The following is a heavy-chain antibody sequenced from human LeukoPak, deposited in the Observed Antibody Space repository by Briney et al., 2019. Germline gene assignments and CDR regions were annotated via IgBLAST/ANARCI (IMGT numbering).Heavy chain of an antibody. CDR2: MKEDESEK. D-gene: IGHD5-12*01. CDR1: GFTFSSYG. CDR3: ARGQPWPHSAYEYRHRTYFDY. V-gene: IGHV3-7*01. Sequence: TGGSLRLSCAASGFTFSSYGMSWVRQAPGKGLEWVTNMKEDESEKYYLGSVKDRFTISRDNAKNVVYLQMNSLRAEDTAIYYCARGQPWPHSAYEYRHRTYFDYWGQGALVTVSS. J-gene: IGHJ4*02.